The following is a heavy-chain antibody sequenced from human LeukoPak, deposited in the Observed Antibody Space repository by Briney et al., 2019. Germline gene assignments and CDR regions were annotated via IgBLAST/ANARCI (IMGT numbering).Heavy chain of an antibody. CDR3: ARSSGSYFDN. J-gene: IGHJ4*02. D-gene: IGHD1-26*01. CDR2: IWYDGSKK. CDR1: GFAFSSHG. Sequence: GGSLRLSCAASGFAFSSHGMVWVRQAPGKGLEWVAVIWYDGSKKYYTDSVEGRFTISRDNSKNTLYLQMNSLRAEDTAVYYCARSSGSYFDNWGQGTLVTVSS. V-gene: IGHV3-33*01.